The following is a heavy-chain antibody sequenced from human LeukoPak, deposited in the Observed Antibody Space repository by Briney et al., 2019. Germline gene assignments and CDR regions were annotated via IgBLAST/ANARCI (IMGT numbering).Heavy chain of an antibody. CDR1: GFTFSSYA. J-gene: IGHJ4*02. CDR3: AKASAGSSWYLGDDY. Sequence: GGSLRLSCAASGFTFSSYAMSWVRQAPGKGLEWVSAISGSGGSTYYADSVKGRFTISRDNSKNTLYLQMNSLRAEDTAVYYCAKASAGSSWYLGDDYWGQGTLVTVSS. CDR2: ISGSGGST. D-gene: IGHD6-13*01. V-gene: IGHV3-23*01.